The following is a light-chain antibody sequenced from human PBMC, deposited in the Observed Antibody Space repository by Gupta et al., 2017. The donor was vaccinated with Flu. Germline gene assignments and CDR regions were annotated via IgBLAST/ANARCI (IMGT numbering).Light chain of an antibody. CDR3: ASDANSNNLVV. CDR2: EVS. Sequence: TTTITGTSSDIGNNNYVCWHQQHPGEAPKLMIYEVSERSSGVPDRFSGSKSDNTASLTGAGLQAEDAADYYWASDANSNNLVVFGGGTKLTVL. CDR1: SSDIGNNNY. J-gene: IGLJ2*01. V-gene: IGLV2-8*01.